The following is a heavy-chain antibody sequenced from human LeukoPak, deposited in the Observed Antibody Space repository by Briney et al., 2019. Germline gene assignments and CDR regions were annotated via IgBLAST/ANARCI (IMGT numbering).Heavy chain of an antibody. CDR1: VDSICSYY. V-gene: IGHV4-59*01. Sequence: SETLSLTCTVSVDSICSYYWICIRQPPGKGLEGIGHIYYSGSTNYNPSIKSRVTISVDTSKNQFSLKLSSVTAADTEVYYCARDKMQLGLDYWGQGALVTVSS. CDR2: IYYSGST. CDR3: ARDKMQLGLDY. D-gene: IGHD1-1*01. J-gene: IGHJ4*02.